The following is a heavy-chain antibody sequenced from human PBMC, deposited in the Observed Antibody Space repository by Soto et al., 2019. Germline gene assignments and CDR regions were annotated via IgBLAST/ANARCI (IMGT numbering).Heavy chain of an antibody. CDR2: VHTSGST. CDR1: GDSISSYF. J-gene: IGHJ5*02. Sequence: SETLSLTCTVSGDSISSYFWSWIRQPAGKGLEWIGRVHTSGSTTYNPSLKSRVTMSVDTSKSQFSLKLTSVTAADTAVYYCEREQAVASTGWIDPWGQGTLVTVSS. CDR3: EREQAVASTGWIDP. D-gene: IGHD6-19*01. V-gene: IGHV4-4*07.